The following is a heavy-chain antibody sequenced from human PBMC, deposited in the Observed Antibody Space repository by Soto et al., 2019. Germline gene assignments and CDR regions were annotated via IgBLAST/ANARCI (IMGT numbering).Heavy chain of an antibody. D-gene: IGHD6-19*01. CDR2: ISGSGSST. Sequence: GGSLRLSCVASGFTFSSYAMSWVRQAPGKGLEWVSAISGSGSSTYYADSVKGRFTISRDNSKNTLYLQMNSLRAEDTAVYNCAKDSWVGYSSGPHAFDIWGQGTMVTVSS. V-gene: IGHV3-23*01. CDR1: GFTFSSYA. J-gene: IGHJ3*02. CDR3: AKDSWVGYSSGPHAFDI.